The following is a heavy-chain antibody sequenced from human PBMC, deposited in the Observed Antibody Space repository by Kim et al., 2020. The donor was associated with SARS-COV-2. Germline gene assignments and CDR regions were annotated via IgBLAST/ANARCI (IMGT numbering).Heavy chain of an antibody. CDR1: GGSFSGYY. Sequence: SETLSLTCAVYGGSFSGYYWSWICHPQGKGQEWIGEINNSGSTNYNPSLKSRVTISVATYKNQFSLKLSTVAAADTAEYYCARGRFWRWLHPEAHFDYWGQGTLVTVSS. CDR3: ARGRFWRWLHPEAHFDY. J-gene: IGHJ4*02. D-gene: IGHD3-3*01. V-gene: IGHV4-34*01. CDR2: INNSGST.